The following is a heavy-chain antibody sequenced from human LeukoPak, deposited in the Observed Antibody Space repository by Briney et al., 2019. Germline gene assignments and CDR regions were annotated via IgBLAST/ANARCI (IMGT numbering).Heavy chain of an antibody. D-gene: IGHD3-9*01. CDR2: MNPNSGNT. CDR1: GYTFTSYD. V-gene: IGHV1-8*01. J-gene: IGHJ5*02. Sequence: ASVKVSCKASGYTFTSYDINWVRQATGQGLEWMGWMNPNSGNTGYAQKFQGSVTMTRNTSISTAYMELSSLRSEDTAVYYCARASLLLRYFDWSGNWFDPWGQGTLVTVSS. CDR3: ARASLLLRYFDWSGNWFDP.